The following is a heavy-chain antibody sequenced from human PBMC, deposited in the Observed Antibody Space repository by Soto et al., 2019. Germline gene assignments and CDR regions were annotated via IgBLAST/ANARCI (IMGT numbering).Heavy chain of an antibody. CDR1: GYTFTTYY. CDR2: INPSGGSI. D-gene: IGHD1-26*01. CDR3: ARGDLVGANNPKGVFDI. J-gene: IGHJ3*02. Sequence: QVQVVQSGAEVKKPGASVKVSCKASGYTFTTYYIHWVRQAPGQGLEWMGMINPSGGSIRYPKKFQGRVTVTRDTSTSTVYMELSSLRSEDTAVYYCARGDLVGANNPKGVFDIWGQGTMVTVSS. V-gene: IGHV1-46*01.